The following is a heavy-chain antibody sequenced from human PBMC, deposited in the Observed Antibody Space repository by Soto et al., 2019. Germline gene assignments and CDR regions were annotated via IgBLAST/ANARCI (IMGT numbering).Heavy chain of an antibody. CDR2: INAGDDNT. Sequence: ASVKVSCKASGYTFTSYAMHWVRQAPGQRLEWMGWINAGDDNTKYSQKFQGRVTITRDTSASTAYMELSSLRSEDTAVYYCASEAIAAAAVYGMDVWGQGTTVTVSS. J-gene: IGHJ6*02. V-gene: IGHV1-3*01. CDR3: ASEAIAAAAVYGMDV. CDR1: GYTFTSYA. D-gene: IGHD6-13*01.